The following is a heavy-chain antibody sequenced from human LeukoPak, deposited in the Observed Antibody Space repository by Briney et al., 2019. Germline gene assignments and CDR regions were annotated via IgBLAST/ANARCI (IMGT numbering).Heavy chain of an antibody. V-gene: IGHV4-59*12. CDR2: IYYSGST. CDR3: ATTYYYGSGRTVAFDI. J-gene: IGHJ3*02. CDR1: GGSISSYY. D-gene: IGHD3-10*01. Sequence: SETLSLTCTVSGGSISSYYWSWIRQPPGKGLEWIGSIYYSGSTYYNPSLKSRVTISVDTSKNQFSLKLSSVTAADTAVYYCATTYYYGSGRTVAFDIWGQGTMVTVSS.